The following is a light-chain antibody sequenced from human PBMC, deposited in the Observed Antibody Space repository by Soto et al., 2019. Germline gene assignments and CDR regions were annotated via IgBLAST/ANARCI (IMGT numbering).Light chain of an antibody. CDR2: EVS. J-gene: IGLJ1*01. Sequence: QSVMSHPASVSWSPGHSITISFTGTISYVGSYHYVSCFQQHPVKAPKLIIFEVSDRPSGVSTRFSGSKSGDTASLKISGLKADDEADYYCSSYTSGSDVYVFGGGTKVTVL. CDR1: ISYVGSYHY. V-gene: IGLV2-14*01. CDR3: SSYTSGSDVYV.